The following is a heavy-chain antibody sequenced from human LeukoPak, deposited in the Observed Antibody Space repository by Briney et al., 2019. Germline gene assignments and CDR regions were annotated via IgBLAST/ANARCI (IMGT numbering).Heavy chain of an antibody. CDR3: AKPRDDSSGYYQFDYFDY. D-gene: IGHD3-22*01. V-gene: IGHV3-23*01. CDR2: ISGSAGST. J-gene: IGHJ4*02. CDR1: GFTFNSYA. Sequence: GGSLRLSCAASGFTFNSYAMSWVRQAPGKGLEWVSCISGSAGSTYYADSVKGRFTISRDNSKNTLYLQMNSLRAEDTAVYYCAKPRDDSSGYYQFDYFDYWGQGTLVTVSS.